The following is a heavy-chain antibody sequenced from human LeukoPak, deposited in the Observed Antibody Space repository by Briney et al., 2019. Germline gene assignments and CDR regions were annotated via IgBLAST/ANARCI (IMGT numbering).Heavy chain of an antibody. J-gene: IGHJ6*02. CDR3: ARVQYCTNGVCYYYYGMDV. CDR2: INPNSGGT. V-gene: IGHV1-2*06. Sequence: ASVKVSCKAPGYTFTGYYMHWVRQAPGQGLEWMGRINPNSGGTNYAQKFQGRVTMTRDTSISTAYMELSRLRSDDTAVYYCARVQYCTNGVCYYYYGMDVWGQGTTVTVSS. CDR1: GYTFTGYY. D-gene: IGHD2-8*01.